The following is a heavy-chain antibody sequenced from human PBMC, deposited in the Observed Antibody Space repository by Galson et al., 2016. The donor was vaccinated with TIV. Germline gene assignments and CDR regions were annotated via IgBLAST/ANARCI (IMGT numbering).Heavy chain of an antibody. CDR1: GLSVSINY. CDR3: ARDRVVDATYYYYYFGFDV. V-gene: IGHV3-66*02. J-gene: IGHJ6*02. D-gene: IGHD5-12*01. CDR2: ISDGGKT. Sequence: SLRLSCAASGLSVSINYMTWVRQAPGKGLEWVSLISDGGKTYYSDSAKGRFTISRDNSKNTLYLQMNSLRVEDAAVYYCARDRVVDATYYYYYFGFDVWGQGTAVTVSS.